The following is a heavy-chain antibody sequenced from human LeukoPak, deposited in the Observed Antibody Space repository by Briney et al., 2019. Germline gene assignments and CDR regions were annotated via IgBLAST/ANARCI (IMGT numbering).Heavy chain of an antibody. CDR2: IIPIFGTA. CDR3: ARDRAITIFGVVKARWFDP. D-gene: IGHD3-3*01. J-gene: IGHJ5*02. V-gene: IGHV1-69*13. Sequence: SVKVSCKASGGTFSSYAISWVRQAPGQGLEWMGGIIPIFGTANYAQKSQGRVTITADESTSTAYMELSSLRSEDTAVYYCARDRAITIFGVVKARWFDPWGQGTLVTVSS. CDR1: GGTFSSYA.